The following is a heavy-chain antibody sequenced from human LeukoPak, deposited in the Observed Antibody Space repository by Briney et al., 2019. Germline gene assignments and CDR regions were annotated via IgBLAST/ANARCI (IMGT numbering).Heavy chain of an antibody. Sequence: AGTLTLSCTVSGCTISSYCRGWVRQAPGKGLEWMASIRWDDERHHVDSVTGRFSVSRDNAKNSLYLQMNSLRAEDTAVYFCSRITTNGYFEYWGQGALVTVSS. J-gene: IGHJ4*02. D-gene: IGHD1-1*01. CDR1: GCTISSYC. CDR3: SRITTNGYFEY. CDR2: IRWDDER. V-gene: IGHV3-7*01.